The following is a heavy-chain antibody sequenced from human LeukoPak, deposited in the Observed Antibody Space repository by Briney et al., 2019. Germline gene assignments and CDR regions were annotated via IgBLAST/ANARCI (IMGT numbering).Heavy chain of an antibody. D-gene: IGHD6-19*01. CDR2: ITDSGSNT. Sequence: GGSLRLSCAASGFTFSDYYMAWIRRAPGKGLEWISYITDSGSNTYYADSVKGRFTISRDNARNSLYLQMNSLRAEDTAVYYCARDLAVAGYWGQGTVVAVSS. V-gene: IGHV3-11*01. J-gene: IGHJ4*02. CDR3: ARDLAVAGY. CDR1: GFTFSDYY.